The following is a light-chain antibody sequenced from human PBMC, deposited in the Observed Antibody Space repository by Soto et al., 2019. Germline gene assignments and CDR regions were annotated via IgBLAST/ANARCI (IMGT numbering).Light chain of an antibody. CDR1: QSINTW. CDR2: DAS. CDR3: QEYNSYSLFN. J-gene: IGKJ3*01. V-gene: IGKV1-5*01. Sequence: DVQMTHSPSTLSASVVDIVTITCRSSQSINTWLAWYQQQPGKAPRLLIYDASNLESGVPSRFSGSGSGTEFTLTISSLQPDDFATYHCQEYNSYSLFNFGPGTKVDIK.